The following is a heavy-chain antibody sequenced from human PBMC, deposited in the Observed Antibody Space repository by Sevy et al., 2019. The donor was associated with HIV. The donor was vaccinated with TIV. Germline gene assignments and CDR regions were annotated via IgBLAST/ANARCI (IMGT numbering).Heavy chain of an antibody. CDR3: GKGGGGHYDPDEIGYYFYYYNMDV. CDR1: GFSFDSYG. CDR2: ISGSGTRT. J-gene: IGHJ6*03. V-gene: IGHV3-23*01. Sequence: GGSLRLSCAVSGFSFDSYGMTWVRQAPGKGLEWVSGISGSGTRTYYADSVKGRFSISRDNSKNRRYLQMNSLRSEDTAQYYCGKGGGGHYDPDEIGYYFYYYNMDVWGKGTTVTVSS. D-gene: IGHD3-22*01.